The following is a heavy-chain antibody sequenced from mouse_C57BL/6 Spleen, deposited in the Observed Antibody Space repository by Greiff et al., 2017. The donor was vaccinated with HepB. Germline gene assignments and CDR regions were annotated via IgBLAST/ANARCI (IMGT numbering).Heavy chain of an antibody. CDR3: ERDRVPGSAFDY. J-gene: IGHJ2*01. V-gene: IGHV5-4*01. D-gene: IGHD1-1*01. CDR2: ISDGGSYT. Sequence: EVQGVESGGGLVKPGGSLKLSCAASGFTFSSYAMSWVRQTPEKRLEWVATISDGGSYTYYPDNVKGRFTISRDNAKNNLYLQMSHLKSEDTAMYYCERDRVPGSAFDYWGQGTTLTVSS. CDR1: GFTFSSYA.